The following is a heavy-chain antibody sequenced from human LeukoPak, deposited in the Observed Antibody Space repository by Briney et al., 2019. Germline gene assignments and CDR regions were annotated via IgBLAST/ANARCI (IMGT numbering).Heavy chain of an antibody. D-gene: IGHD6-19*01. CDR2: MNPNSGNT. V-gene: IGHV1-8*01. CDR1: GYTFTSYD. J-gene: IGHJ6*02. CDR3: ATAPVGIAVAGTIYGAYYYGMDV. Sequence: ASVKVSCKASGYTFTSYDINWVRQATGQGLEWMGWMNPNSGNTGCAQKFQGRVTMTRNTSISTAYMELSSLRSEDTAVYYCATAPVGIAVAGTIYGAYYYGMDVWGQGTTVTVSS.